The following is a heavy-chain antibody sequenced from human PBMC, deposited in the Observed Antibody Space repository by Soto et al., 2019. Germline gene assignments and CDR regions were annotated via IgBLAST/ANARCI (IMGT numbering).Heavy chain of an antibody. V-gene: IGHV3-21*01. CDR1: GFTFSSYS. Sequence: EVQLVESGGGLVKPGGSLRLSCAASGFTFSSYSMNWVRQAPGKGLEWVSAISSSSSYIYYADTLKGRFTISRDNCKNSVYLQMNSLRAEDTAVYYCAREGYCSSTSCYDWGQGTLVTVSS. CDR2: ISSSSSYI. D-gene: IGHD2-2*01. CDR3: AREGYCSSTSCYD. J-gene: IGHJ4*02.